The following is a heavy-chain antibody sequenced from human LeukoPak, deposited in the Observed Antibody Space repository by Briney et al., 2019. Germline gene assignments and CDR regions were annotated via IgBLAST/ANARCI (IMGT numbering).Heavy chain of an antibody. CDR3: ARVRRYDSSGYN. Sequence: SETLSLTCTVSGGSISSGGYYWSWIRQHPGKGLEWIGYIYYSGSTYYNPSLKSRVTISVDTSKNQFSLKLSSVTAADTAVYYCARVRRYDSSGYNWGQGTLVTVSS. CDR2: IYYSGST. J-gene: IGHJ4*02. V-gene: IGHV4-31*03. D-gene: IGHD3-22*01. CDR1: GGSISSGGYY.